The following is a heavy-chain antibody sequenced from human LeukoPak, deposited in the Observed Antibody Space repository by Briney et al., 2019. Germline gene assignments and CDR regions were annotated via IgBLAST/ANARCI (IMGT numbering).Heavy chain of an antibody. D-gene: IGHD3-16*02. J-gene: IGHJ4*02. V-gene: IGHV3-21*01. Sequence: PGGSLRLSCAASGFTFSSYSMDWVRQAPGKGLEWGSSISSSSSYIYYADSVKGRFTISRDNAKNSLYLQMNSLRAEDTAVYYCARSGPIQYYDYVWGSYRPSFDYWGQGTLVTVSS. CDR1: GFTFSSYS. CDR2: ISSSSSYI. CDR3: ARSGPIQYYDYVWGSYRPSFDY.